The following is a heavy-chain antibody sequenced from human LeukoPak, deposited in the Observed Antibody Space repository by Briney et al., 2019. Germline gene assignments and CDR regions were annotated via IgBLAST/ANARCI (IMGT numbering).Heavy chain of an antibody. Sequence: ASVKVSCKASGYTFTSYGISWVRQAPGQGLEWMGWISAYNGNTNYAQKLQGRVTMTTDTSTSTAYMELRSLRSDDTAVYYCARDYRRGYYYYMDLWRKGTTVTVSS. CDR2: ISAYNGNT. V-gene: IGHV1-18*01. CDR3: ARDYRRGYYYYMDL. CDR1: GYTFTSYG. J-gene: IGHJ6*03.